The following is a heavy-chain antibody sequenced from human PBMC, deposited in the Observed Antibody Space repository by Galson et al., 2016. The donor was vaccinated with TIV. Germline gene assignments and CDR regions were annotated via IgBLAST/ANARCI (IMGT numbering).Heavy chain of an antibody. Sequence: SLRLSCAASGFTFDDFDMAWVRQGPGRGLEWVSSVNWNGLGTSYADSVKGRFTISRDSAKNSLYLQMNSLRAEETAVYYCARGNDPGATYSLDYWGQGTLVTVSS. V-gene: IGHV3-20*04. CDR3: ARGNDPGATYSLDY. D-gene: IGHD1-1*01. CDR1: GFTFDDFD. CDR2: VNWNGLGT. J-gene: IGHJ4*02.